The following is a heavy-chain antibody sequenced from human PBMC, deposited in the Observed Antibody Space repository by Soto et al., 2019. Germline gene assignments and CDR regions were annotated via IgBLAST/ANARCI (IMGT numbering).Heavy chain of an antibody. Sequence: VQLLESGGGLVQPGGSLRLSCAASGFTFSSYAMSWVRQAPGKGLEWVSAISGSGGSTYYADSVKGRFTISRDNSKNTLYLQMNSLRAEDTAVYYCAKEIRITMIVVVTSYFDYWGQGTLVTVSS. CDR3: AKEIRITMIVVVTSYFDY. CDR2: ISGSGGST. J-gene: IGHJ4*02. D-gene: IGHD3-22*01. CDR1: GFTFSSYA. V-gene: IGHV3-23*01.